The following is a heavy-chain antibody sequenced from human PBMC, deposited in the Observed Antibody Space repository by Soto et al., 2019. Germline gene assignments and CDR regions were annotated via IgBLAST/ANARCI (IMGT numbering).Heavy chain of an antibody. D-gene: IGHD3-3*01. CDR3: ARLYYDYV. V-gene: IGHV3-48*02. Sequence: SLRLSCAGSGFPFGTYSMNWVRQAAGKGLEWIAYISYDSDTIQYADSVKGRFTISRDNAKNSLYLQMNSLRDEDTAVYYCARLYYDYVWGQGTTVTVSS. CDR2: ISYDSDTI. CDR1: GFPFGTYS. J-gene: IGHJ6*02.